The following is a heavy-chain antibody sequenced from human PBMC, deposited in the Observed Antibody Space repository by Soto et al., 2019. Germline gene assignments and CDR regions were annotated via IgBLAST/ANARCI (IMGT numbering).Heavy chain of an antibody. CDR2: IYDSGST. V-gene: IGHV4-59*01. J-gene: IGHJ4*02. D-gene: IGHD6-6*01. CDR3: AAPPRY. CDR1: GGSISSYY. Sequence: QVQLQESGPGLVKPSETLSLTCTVSGGSISSYYWSWIRQPPGKGLEWIGYIYDSGSTNYNPSLKSLVTISVDTSKNQFSLKRTSVTAADTAVYYCAAPPRYWGQGTLVTVSS.